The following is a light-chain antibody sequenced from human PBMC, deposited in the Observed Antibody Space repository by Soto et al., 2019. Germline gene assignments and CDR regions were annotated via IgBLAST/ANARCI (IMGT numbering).Light chain of an antibody. V-gene: IGLV1-51*01. J-gene: IGLJ2*01. CDR2: DNN. Sequence: QSLLTQPPSVSAAPAQEVTISCSGSNSNIGNNYVSWYQQLPGTAPKLLIYDNNKRPSGIPDRFSGSKSGTSATLGIAGLQTGDEADYYCGTWDSSLSAVIFGGGTKVTVL. CDR3: GTWDSSLSAVI. CDR1: NSNIGNNY.